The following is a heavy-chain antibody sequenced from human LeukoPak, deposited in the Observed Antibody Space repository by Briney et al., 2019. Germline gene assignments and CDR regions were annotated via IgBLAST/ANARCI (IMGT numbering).Heavy chain of an antibody. CDR1: GGSISSGDYY. J-gene: IGHJ4*02. Sequence: PSETLSLTCTVSGGSISSGDYYWSWIRQPPGKGLEWIGYIYYSGSTYYNPSLKSRVTISVDTSKNQFSLKLSSVTAPDTAVYYCARGFTGGYYFDYWGQGTLVTVSS. D-gene: IGHD1-26*01. V-gene: IGHV4-30-4*08. CDR2: IYYSGST. CDR3: ARGFTGGYYFDY.